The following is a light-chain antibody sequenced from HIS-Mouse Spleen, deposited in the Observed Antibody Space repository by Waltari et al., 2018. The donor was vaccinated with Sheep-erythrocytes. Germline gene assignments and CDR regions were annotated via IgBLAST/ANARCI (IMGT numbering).Light chain of an antibody. CDR3: QQSYSTPPT. J-gene: IGKJ4*01. CDR1: QSISSY. CDR2: DAS. Sequence: DIQMTQSPSSLSASVGDRVPITCRASQSISSYLNWYQQKPGKAPKLLIYDASSLHSGVPSRFSGSGSGTDFTLTISSLQPEDFATYYCQQSYSTPPTFGGGTKVEIK. V-gene: IGKV1-39*01.